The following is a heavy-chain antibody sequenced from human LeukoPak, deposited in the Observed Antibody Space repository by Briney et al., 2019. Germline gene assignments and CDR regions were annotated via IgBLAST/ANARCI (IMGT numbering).Heavy chain of an antibody. J-gene: IGHJ5*02. CDR2: IKQDGSEK. CDR3: ARERDRYYYDSSGSFWFDP. CDR1: GFTFSSYW. V-gene: IGHV3-7*01. Sequence: GGSLRLSCAASGFTFSSYWMSWVRQASGKGLEWVANIKQDGSEKYYVDSVKGRFTISRDNAKNSLYLQMNSLRAEDTAVYYCARERDRYYYDSSGSFWFDPWGQGTLVTVSS. D-gene: IGHD3-22*01.